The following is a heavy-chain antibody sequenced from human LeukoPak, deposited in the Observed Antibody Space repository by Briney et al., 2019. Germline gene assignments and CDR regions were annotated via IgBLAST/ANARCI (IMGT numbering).Heavy chain of an antibody. CDR1: GLTISSYW. CDR3: EAFYYDESGWGDASDM. CDR2: IKEDGSEK. Sequence: PGRSLRLSCAAPGLTISSYWMSWVRQAPGKGLGRVANIKEDGSEKYYVDSVKGRFTISRDNAKKSLYLQMNRLRAEDTAVYYCEAFYYDESGWGDASDMWGQGTMVTVSS. D-gene: IGHD3-16*01. V-gene: IGHV3-7*01. J-gene: IGHJ3*02.